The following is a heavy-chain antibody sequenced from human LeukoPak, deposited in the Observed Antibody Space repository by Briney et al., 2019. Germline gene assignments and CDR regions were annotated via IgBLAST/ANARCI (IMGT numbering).Heavy chain of an antibody. V-gene: IGHV5-51*01. J-gene: IGHJ4*02. Sequence: LGESLKISCKGSGYRFTNYWIGWVRQMPGKGLEWMGIIYPGDSDTRYSPSFQGQVTISVDTSISTAYLQWRSLKASDTAMYYCSTYPYDSSATWGQGTLVTVSS. D-gene: IGHD3-22*01. CDR2: IYPGDSDT. CDR3: STYPYDSSAT. CDR1: GYRFTNYW.